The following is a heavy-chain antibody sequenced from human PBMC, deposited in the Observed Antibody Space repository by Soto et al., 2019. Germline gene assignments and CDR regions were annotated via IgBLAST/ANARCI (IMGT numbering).Heavy chain of an antibody. J-gene: IGHJ5*02. CDR1: GYICTSYV. D-gene: IGHD3-16*01. V-gene: IGHV1-46*01. Sequence: ASVKVSCTATGYICTSYVMHWLRQAPGQGREWMGIINPSGGRTTYAQNFQGRVTMPRDTSTSTVYMELSSLRSEDTAVYYCARDSCPTATCAGGRNHVDPRG. CDR3: ARDSCPTATCAGGRNHVDP. CDR2: INPSGGRT.